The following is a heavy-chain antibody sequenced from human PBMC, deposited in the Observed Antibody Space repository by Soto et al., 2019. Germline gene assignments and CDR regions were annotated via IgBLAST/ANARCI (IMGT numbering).Heavy chain of an antibody. CDR2: IIPKFSAS. Sequence: QVQLVQSGAEVKKPGSSVRVSCKASGASYSDYAIAWVRQAPGQGLEWMGGIIPKFSASKYARKFHGRLTITADESTSTAYMELNSLTYEDTAVYYCARRMTTLLDFWGQGTLVTVSS. D-gene: IGHD4-17*01. CDR1: GASYSDYA. CDR3: ARRMTTLLDF. J-gene: IGHJ4*02. V-gene: IGHV1-69*01.